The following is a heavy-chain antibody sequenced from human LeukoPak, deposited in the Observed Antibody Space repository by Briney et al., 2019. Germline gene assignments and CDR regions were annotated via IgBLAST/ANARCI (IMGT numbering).Heavy chain of an antibody. D-gene: IGHD3-22*01. CDR2: IYYSGII. J-gene: IGHJ5*02. Sequence: PSETLSLTCSVSGASISSYYYNWIRQSPGKGLEWIGYIYYSGIINYNPSLKSRVTMSLDTSNNQFSLKLSSVTAADTAVYYCARVLLSSGYSTWGQGTLVTVSS. V-gene: IGHV4-59*01. CDR3: ARVLLSSGYST. CDR1: GASISSYY.